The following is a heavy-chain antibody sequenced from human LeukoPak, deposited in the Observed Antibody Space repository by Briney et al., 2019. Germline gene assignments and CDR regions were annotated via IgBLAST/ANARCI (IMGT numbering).Heavy chain of an antibody. Sequence: SETLSLTCTVSGGSISSGTYDWAWIRQPGGKGLEGFSLIYNSGSTSYNPSPKSRFTISMDTSKTPFSLTLNSVTAADTPVYYCARGRDDDVWGSYPTCFDFWGQGTLVTVYS. J-gene: IGHJ4*02. V-gene: IGHV4-61*02. CDR2: IYNSGST. D-gene: IGHD3-16*02. CDR3: ARGRDDDVWGSYPTCFDF. CDR1: GGSISSGTYD.